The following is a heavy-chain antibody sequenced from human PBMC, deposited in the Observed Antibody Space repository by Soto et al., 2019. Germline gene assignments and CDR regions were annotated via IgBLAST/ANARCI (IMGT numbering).Heavy chain of an antibody. Sequence: GGSLRLSCAASGFTFSSYGMHWVRQAPGKGLEWVAVIWYDGSNKYYADSVKGRFTISRDNSKNTLYLQMNSLRAEDTAVYYCARDKTYYDFWSDAPTRYYYYGMDVWGQGTTVTDSS. J-gene: IGHJ6*02. CDR3: ARDKTYYDFWSDAPTRYYYYGMDV. V-gene: IGHV3-33*01. CDR1: GFTFSSYG. CDR2: IWYDGSNK. D-gene: IGHD3-3*01.